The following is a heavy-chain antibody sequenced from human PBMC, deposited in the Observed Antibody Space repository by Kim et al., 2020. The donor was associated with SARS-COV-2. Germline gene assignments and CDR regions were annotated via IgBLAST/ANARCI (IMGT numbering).Heavy chain of an antibody. J-gene: IGHJ4*02. CDR1: GGSISSGDYY. CDR2: IFHSGSA. Sequence: SETLSLTCTVSGGSISSGDYYWSWLRQLPGKGLEWIGYIFHSGSASYNPSLESRVTLAVDTSKNQFSLMLKYVTAADTALYYCARGPDYTAYSHGPLDSWGQGTLVTVSS. V-gene: IGHV4-31*03. CDR3: ARGPDYTAYSHGPLDS. D-gene: IGHD5-18*01.